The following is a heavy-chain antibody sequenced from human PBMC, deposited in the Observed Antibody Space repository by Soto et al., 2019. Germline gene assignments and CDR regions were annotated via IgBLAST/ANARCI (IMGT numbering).Heavy chain of an antibody. CDR1: GFTFSSYA. V-gene: IGHV3-23*01. Sequence: EVQLLESGGGLVQPGGSLRLSCAASGFTFSSYAMSWVRQAPGKGLEWVSAISSSGGNTYYADSVKGRFTISRDNSKNTLYLQMNSLRAEDTAVYYCAKDLVPTTVTTFDYCGQGTLVTVSS. D-gene: IGHD4-17*01. J-gene: IGHJ4*02. CDR2: ISSSGGNT. CDR3: AKDLVPTTVTTFDY.